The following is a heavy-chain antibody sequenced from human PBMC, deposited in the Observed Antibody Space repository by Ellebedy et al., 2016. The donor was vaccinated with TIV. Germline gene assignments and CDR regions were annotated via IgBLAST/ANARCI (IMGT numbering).Heavy chain of an antibody. CDR3: ARGLKRWLKPPYFDY. D-gene: IGHD5-24*01. Sequence: SETLSLTXAVYGGSFSGYYWSWIRQPPGKGLEWIGEINHSGSTNYNPSLKSRVTISVDTSKNQFSLKLSSVTGADTAVYYCARGLKRWLKPPYFDYWGQGTLVTVSS. V-gene: IGHV4-34*01. CDR1: GGSFSGYY. J-gene: IGHJ4*02. CDR2: INHSGST.